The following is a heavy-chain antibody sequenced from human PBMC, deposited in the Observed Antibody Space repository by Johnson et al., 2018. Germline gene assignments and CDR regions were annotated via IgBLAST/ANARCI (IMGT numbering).Heavy chain of an antibody. CDR3: ARRLFTFGGVIVSNAFDI. CDR2: ISSGSSTI. CDR1: GFTFSSYT. J-gene: IGHJ3*02. Sequence: VQLQESGGGLVQPGGSLRLSCAASGFTFSSYTMNWVRQAPGKGLEWVSYISSGSSTIYYADSVKGRFTISRDNAKNSLYLQMDSLRAEDTAVYYCARRLFTFGGVIVSNAFDIWGQGTMVTVSS. D-gene: IGHD3-16*02. V-gene: IGHV3-48*01.